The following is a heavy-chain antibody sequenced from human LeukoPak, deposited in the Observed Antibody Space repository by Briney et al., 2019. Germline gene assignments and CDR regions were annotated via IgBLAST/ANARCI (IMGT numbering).Heavy chain of an antibody. D-gene: IGHD4-11*01. CDR1: GGTFSSYA. Sequence: ASVKVSCKASGGTFSSYAISWVRQAPGQGLEWMGGIIPIFGTAHYAQKFQGRVTITADKSTSTAYMELSSLRSEDTAVYYCALGYSNYVSDYWGQGTLVTVSS. J-gene: IGHJ4*02. CDR3: ALGYSNYVSDY. CDR2: IIPIFGTA. V-gene: IGHV1-69*06.